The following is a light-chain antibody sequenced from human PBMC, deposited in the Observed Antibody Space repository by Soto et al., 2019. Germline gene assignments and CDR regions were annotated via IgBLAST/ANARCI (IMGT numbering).Light chain of an antibody. CDR1: QSVSSDF. CDR2: GAS. Sequence: DILLTQSPGTLSLSPGETATLSCRASQSVSSDFLAWYQQKPGQSPRLLIYGASLRVTGIPDRFSGSGSGTDCTLSISSLQPEDFAVYYCQFFVRSSYIFGQGTKLEIK. V-gene: IGKV3-20*01. CDR3: QFFVRSSYI. J-gene: IGKJ2*01.